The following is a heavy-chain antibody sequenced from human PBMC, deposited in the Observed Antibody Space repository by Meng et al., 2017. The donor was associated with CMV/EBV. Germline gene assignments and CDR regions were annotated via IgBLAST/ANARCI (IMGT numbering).Heavy chain of an antibody. Sequence: ASVKVSCKASGYTFTGYYMHWVRQAPGQGLEWMGWINPNSGGTNYAQKFQGRVTMTRDTPISTAYMELSRLRSDDTAVYYCAIEEGTYYDFWSGQNWFDPWGQGTLVTVSS. CDR2: INPNSGGT. CDR1: GYTFTGYY. V-gene: IGHV1-2*02. CDR3: AIEEGTYYDFWSGQNWFDP. J-gene: IGHJ5*02. D-gene: IGHD3-3*01.